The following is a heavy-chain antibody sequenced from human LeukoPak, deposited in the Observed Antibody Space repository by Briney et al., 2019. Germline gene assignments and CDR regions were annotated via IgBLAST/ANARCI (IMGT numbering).Heavy chain of an antibody. CDR2: IKSKTDGGEK. V-gene: IGHV3-15*01. D-gene: IGHD3-3*01. CDR1: GFTFSNDW. CDR3: TTDGRNYDFWSGLAYYFDY. J-gene: IGHJ4*02. Sequence: GGSLRLSCAASGFTFSNDWMSWVRQAPGKGLECVGRIKSKTDGGEKDYAAPVKGRFTISRDDSKNTLYLQMNSLKTEDTAVYYCTTDGRNYDFWSGLAYYFDYWGQGTLVTVSS.